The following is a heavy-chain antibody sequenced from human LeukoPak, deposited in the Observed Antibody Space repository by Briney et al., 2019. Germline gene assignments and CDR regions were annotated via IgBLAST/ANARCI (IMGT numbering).Heavy chain of an antibody. D-gene: IGHD6-13*01. V-gene: IGHV1-2*02. Sequence: ASVRVSCKASGYTFTGYYMHWVRQAPGQGLEWMGWINPNSGGTNYAQTLQGRVTMTTDTSTSTAYMELRSLRSDDTAVYYCARDHSSSCQLFDYWGQGTLVTVSS. CDR3: ARDHSSSCQLFDY. J-gene: IGHJ4*02. CDR2: INPNSGGT. CDR1: GYTFTGYY.